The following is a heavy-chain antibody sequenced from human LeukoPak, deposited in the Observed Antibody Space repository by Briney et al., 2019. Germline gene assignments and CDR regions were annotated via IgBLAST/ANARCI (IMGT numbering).Heavy chain of an antibody. CDR2: IYYSGST. V-gene: IGHV4-39*07. CDR1: GGSISSSSYY. Sequence: SETLSLTCTVSGGSISSSSYYWGWIRQPPGKGLEWIGSIYYSGSTYYNPSLKSRVTISVDTSKNQFSLKLSSVTAADTAVYYCARLANSYDYGAFHIWGQGTKVTVSS. J-gene: IGHJ3*02. D-gene: IGHD5-18*01. CDR3: ARLANSYDYGAFHI.